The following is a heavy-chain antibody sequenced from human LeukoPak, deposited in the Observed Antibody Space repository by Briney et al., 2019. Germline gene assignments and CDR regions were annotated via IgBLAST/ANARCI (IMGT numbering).Heavy chain of an antibody. CDR1: GFTFSSYA. V-gene: IGHV3-23*01. J-gene: IGHJ6*03. CDR2: ISGSGGST. Sequence: GGSLRLSCAASGFTFSSYAMSWVRQAPGKGLEWVSAISGSGGSTYYADSVKGRFTISRDNSKTTLYLQMNSLRAEDTAVYYCAKDLGEQLVEGFYMDVWGKGTTVTVSS. D-gene: IGHD6-6*01. CDR3: AKDLGEQLVEGFYMDV.